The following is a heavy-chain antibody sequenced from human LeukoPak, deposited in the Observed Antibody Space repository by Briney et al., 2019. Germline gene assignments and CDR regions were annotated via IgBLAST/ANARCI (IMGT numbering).Heavy chain of an antibody. CDR3: AKDTAPYYSIFDY. CDR2: ISSSSSTI. V-gene: IGHV3-48*01. D-gene: IGHD3-10*01. CDR1: GFTFSSYS. J-gene: IGHJ4*02. Sequence: GGSLRLSCAASGFTFSSYSMNWVRQAPGKGLEWVSYISSSSSTIYYADSVKGRFTISRDNAKNSLYLQMNSLRAEDTAVYYCAKDTAPYYSIFDYWGQGTLVTVSS.